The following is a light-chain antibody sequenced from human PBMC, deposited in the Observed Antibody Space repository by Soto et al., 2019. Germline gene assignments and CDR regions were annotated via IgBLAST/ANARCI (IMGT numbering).Light chain of an antibody. CDR3: QSYDSSLGFV. CDR2: GNI. J-gene: IGLJ1*01. V-gene: IGLV1-40*01. CDR1: NSNIGADYD. Sequence: QSVLTQPPSVSGAPGQRVTFSCIGSNSNIGADYDVHWYQQRPGTAPKLLIYGNINRPSGVPDRCSGSKSGASAALAITGLQAEDEADYYCQSYDSSLGFVFGTGTKLTVL.